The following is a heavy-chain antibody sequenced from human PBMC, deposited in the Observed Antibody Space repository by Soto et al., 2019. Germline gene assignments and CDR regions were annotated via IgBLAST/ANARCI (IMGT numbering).Heavy chain of an antibody. CDR1: AGTFSSYT. Sequence: QVQVVQSGAEVKKPGSSVKVSFKASAGTFSSYTITWVRQAPGQGLAWLGRIIPIFGVTNYAQKFQDRLTMSADRPTTTAYMELSSLTSADTAAYYCVRDWESTTQTWGFGDSWGQGTLVTVSS. D-gene: IGHD3-10*01. CDR2: IIPIFGVT. J-gene: IGHJ4*02. V-gene: IGHV1-69*04. CDR3: VRDWESTTQTWGFGDS.